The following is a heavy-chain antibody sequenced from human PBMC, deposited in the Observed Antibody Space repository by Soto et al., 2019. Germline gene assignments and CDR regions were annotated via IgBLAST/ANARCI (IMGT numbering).Heavy chain of an antibody. CDR3: AREAIVAGARTGMDV. Sequence: HVQLVQSGAEVKKPGASVKVSCKASGYTLTTFFMHWVRQAPGQGVEWMGVINPGYPAGRSTTYAEKLQSSVTMTTGTATSTVYVELSRLRSDDTAVYYCAREAIVAGARTGMDVRGQGTTVTVSS. V-gene: IGHV1-46*01. D-gene: IGHD1-26*01. J-gene: IGHJ6*02. CDR2: INPGYPAGRST. CDR1: GYTLTTFF.